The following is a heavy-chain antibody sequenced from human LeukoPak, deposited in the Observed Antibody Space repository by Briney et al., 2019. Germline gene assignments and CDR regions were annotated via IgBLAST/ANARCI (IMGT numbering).Heavy chain of an antibody. D-gene: IGHD1-26*01. V-gene: IGHV4-39*07. CDR2: IFYSGST. Sequence: SETLSLTCTVSGGSISSGSYYWGWIRQPPGKGLEWIGSIFYSGSTYYNPSLKSRVTISVDTSKNQFSLKLSSVTAADTAVYYCARSGSYLGDFDYWGQGTLVTVSS. J-gene: IGHJ4*02. CDR1: GGSISSGSYY. CDR3: ARSGSYLGDFDY.